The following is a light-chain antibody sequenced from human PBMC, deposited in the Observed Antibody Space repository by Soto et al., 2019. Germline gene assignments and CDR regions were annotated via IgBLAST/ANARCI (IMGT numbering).Light chain of an antibody. J-gene: IGKJ2*01. CDR2: GTS. V-gene: IGKV3D-7*01. CDR1: QSVSSSY. CDR3: QQDYNLPYT. Sequence: IVMTQSPATLSLSPGEGATLSCRASQSVSSSYLSWYQQKPGQAPRLLIYGTSTRATGIPARFSGSRSGTDFTLTISSLQPEDFAVYYCQQDYNLPYTFGQGTKLEIK.